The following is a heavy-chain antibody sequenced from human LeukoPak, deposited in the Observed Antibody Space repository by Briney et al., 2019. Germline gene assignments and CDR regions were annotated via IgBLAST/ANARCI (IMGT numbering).Heavy chain of an antibody. CDR2: ISACNGNT. CDR3: ARLIVLMVYAPHYYMDV. J-gene: IGHJ6*03. Sequence: ASVKVSCKASGYTFTDYGIIWVRQAPGQGLEWMGWISACNGNTNYAQKLQGRVTMTTDTSTSTAYMELRSLRSDDTAVYYCARLIVLMVYAPHYYMDVWGKGTTVTVSS. CDR1: GYTFTDYG. V-gene: IGHV1-18*01. D-gene: IGHD2-8*01.